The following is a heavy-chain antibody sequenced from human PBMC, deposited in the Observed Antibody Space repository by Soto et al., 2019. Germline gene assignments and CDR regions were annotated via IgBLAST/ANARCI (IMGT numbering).Heavy chain of an antibody. V-gene: IGHV1-69*01. J-gene: IGHJ5*01. CDR1: GATFSTTG. CDR2: IIPLFGTP. Sequence: QVPLVQSGAEVRKPGSSLRVSCKSSGATFSTTGISWVRQAPGQGLEWMGGIIPLFGTPKYARKFQGRVSITADESTNTVYMELNSLRPDDEAVYYCARASPVICGGDPCYRLASSFDSWGQGSLVIVSS. CDR3: ARASPVICGGDPCYRLASSFDS. D-gene: IGHD2-21*02.